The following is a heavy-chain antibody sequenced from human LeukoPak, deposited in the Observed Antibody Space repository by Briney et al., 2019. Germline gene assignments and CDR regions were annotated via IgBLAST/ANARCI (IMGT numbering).Heavy chain of an antibody. D-gene: IGHD3-22*01. CDR2: IYYSGST. J-gene: IGHJ5*02. Sequence: PSETLSLTCTVSGGSVSSGSYYWSWIRQPPGKGLEWIGYIYYSGSTNYNPSLKSRVTISVDTSKNQFSLKLSSVTAADTAVYYCAREGYYYDSSGYYDPWGQGTLVTVSS. CDR3: AREGYYYDSSGYYDP. CDR1: GGSVSSGSYY. V-gene: IGHV4-61*01.